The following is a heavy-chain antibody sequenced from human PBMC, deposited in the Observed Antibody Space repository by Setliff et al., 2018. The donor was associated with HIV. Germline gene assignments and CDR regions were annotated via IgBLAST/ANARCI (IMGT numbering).Heavy chain of an antibody. J-gene: IGHJ2*01. CDR3: ARGLGYNNFWSGYYHGWYFDL. D-gene: IGHD3-3*01. CDR1: GGSISSYY. V-gene: IGHV4-59*12. CDR2: IFYSGST. Sequence: SETLSLTCIVSGGSISSYYWSWIRQPPGKGLEWIGYIFYSGSTYYNPSLKSRLTISLDTSKNQFSLNLSSVTAADTAVHYCARGLGYNNFWSGYYHGWYFDLWGHGTLVTVSS.